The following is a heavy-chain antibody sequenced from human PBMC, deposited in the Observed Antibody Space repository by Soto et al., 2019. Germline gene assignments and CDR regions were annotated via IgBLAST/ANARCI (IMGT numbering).Heavy chain of an antibody. Sequence: EVQLLESGGGLVQPGGSLRLSCTASGFTFSKYAMSWVRQAPGKGLEWVSVISASGGGTYYADSVKGRFTISRDNSKNTLYLQMNSLRAEDTAVYYCARTRGYSGYDLNNWGQGTLVTVSS. D-gene: IGHD5-12*01. J-gene: IGHJ4*02. CDR2: ISASGGGT. V-gene: IGHV3-23*01. CDR3: ARTRGYSGYDLNN. CDR1: GFTFSKYA.